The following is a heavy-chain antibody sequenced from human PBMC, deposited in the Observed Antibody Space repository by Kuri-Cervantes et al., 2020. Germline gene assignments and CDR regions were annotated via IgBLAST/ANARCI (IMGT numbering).Heavy chain of an antibody. V-gene: IGHV3-30-3*01. CDR1: GFTFSSYA. D-gene: IGHD2-15*01. CDR3: AREQLYCSGGSCYLGMDV. Sequence: SLKISCAAPGFTFSSYAMHWVRQAPGKGLEWVAVISYDGSNKYYADSVKGRFTISRDNSKNTLYLQMNSLRAEDTAVYYCAREQLYCSGGSCYLGMDVWGQGTTVTVSS. J-gene: IGHJ6*02. CDR2: ISYDGSNK.